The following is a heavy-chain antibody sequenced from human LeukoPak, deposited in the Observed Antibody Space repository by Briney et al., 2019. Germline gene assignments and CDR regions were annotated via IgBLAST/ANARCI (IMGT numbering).Heavy chain of an antibody. Sequence: GASVKVSCKASGYTFTSYGISWVRQAPGQGLEWMGWISAHNGNTNYAQKLQGRGTMTTDTSTSTAYMELRSLRSDDTAVYYCARESIYYYDSSGYYSPHAFDIWGQGTMVTVSS. CDR2: ISAHNGNT. D-gene: IGHD3-22*01. J-gene: IGHJ3*02. V-gene: IGHV1-18*01. CDR1: GYTFTSYG. CDR3: ARESIYYYDSSGYYSPHAFDI.